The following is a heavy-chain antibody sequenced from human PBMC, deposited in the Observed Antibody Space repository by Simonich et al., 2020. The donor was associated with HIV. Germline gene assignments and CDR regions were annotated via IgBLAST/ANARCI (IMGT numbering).Heavy chain of an antibody. CDR1: GYSFTSYW. CDR2: NYPGDSDT. V-gene: IGHV5-51*03. Sequence: EVQLVQSGAEVKKPGESLKISCQGSGYSFTSYWIGWVRQMPGKGLEWMGINYPGDSDTGYSPSFQGQVTISADKSSSTAYLQWSSLKASDTAMYYCVRRLAVAGTYWYFDLWGRGTLVTVSS. CDR3: VRRLAVAGTYWYFDL. D-gene: IGHD6-19*01. J-gene: IGHJ2*01.